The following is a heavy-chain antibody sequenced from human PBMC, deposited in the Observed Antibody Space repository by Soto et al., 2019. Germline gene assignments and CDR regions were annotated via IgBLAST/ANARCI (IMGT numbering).Heavy chain of an antibody. CDR2: IGGTDGDSDGVP. J-gene: IGHJ3*01. V-gene: IGHV3-23*01. CDR1: GFILNNYA. D-gene: IGHD3-16*01. CDR3: VKRGRNLGAFDS. Sequence: VQLLESGGDLVQPGGPLRLPCVASGFILNNYAMSWVGQAPGKGLEWVSTIGGTDGDSDGVPWYEDSGQGRFTISRDSPANTLFLHIDNLRAEDSALHYSVKRGRNLGAFDSWGQGTTVVVSS.